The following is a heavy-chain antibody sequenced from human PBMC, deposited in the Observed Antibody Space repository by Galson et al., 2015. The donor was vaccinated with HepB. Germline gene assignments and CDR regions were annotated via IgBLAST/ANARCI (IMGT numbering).Heavy chain of an antibody. CDR3: ARRKVTMVRGVHHDAFDI. Sequence: GSISSSSYYWGWIRQPPGKGLEWIGSIYYSGSTYYNPSLKSRVTISVDTSKNQFSLKLSSVTAADTAVYYCARRKVTMVRGVHHDAFDIWGQGTMVTVSS. J-gene: IGHJ3*02. D-gene: IGHD3-10*01. V-gene: IGHV4-39*01. CDR2: IYYSGST. CDR1: GSISSSSYY.